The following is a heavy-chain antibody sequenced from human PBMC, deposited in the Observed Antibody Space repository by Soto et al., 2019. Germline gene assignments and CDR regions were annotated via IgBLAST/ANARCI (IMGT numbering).Heavy chain of an antibody. CDR3: ARSGGHRTGAGILRDYYYFGMDV. D-gene: IGHD6-19*01. Sequence: QVQLVQSGAEVKKPGSSVKVSCKASGGTSSSYAISWVRQAPGQGLEWMGGIIAIFGIADYAQKFQGRVTITADESTSTAYMELSSLRSEDTAVYYCARSGGHRTGAGILRDYYYFGMDVWGQGTTVTVSS. V-gene: IGHV1-69*12. J-gene: IGHJ6*02. CDR1: GGTSSSYA. CDR2: IIAIFGIA.